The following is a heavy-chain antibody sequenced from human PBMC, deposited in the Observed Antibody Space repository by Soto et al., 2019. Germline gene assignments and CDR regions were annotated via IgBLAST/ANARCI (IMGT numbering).Heavy chain of an antibody. CDR3: ARHVPAAGYYYGMDV. J-gene: IGHJ6*04. Sequence: QVQLVQSGAEVKKPGSSVKVSCKASGGTFSSYAISWVRQAPGQGLEWMGGIIPIFGTANYAQKFQGRVTITADETTSTAYMDRSSLRSEDTAVYYCARHVPAAGYYYGMDVWGKGTTVTVSS. V-gene: IGHV1-69*12. CDR1: GGTFSSYA. D-gene: IGHD2-2*01. CDR2: IIPIFGTA.